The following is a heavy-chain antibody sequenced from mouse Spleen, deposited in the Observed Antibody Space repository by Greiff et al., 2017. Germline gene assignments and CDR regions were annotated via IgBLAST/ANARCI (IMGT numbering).Heavy chain of an antibody. D-gene: IGHD4-1*01. V-gene: IGHV7-3*02. CDR3: ARGLGYYFDY. CDR2: IRNKANGYTT. Sequence: EVQVVESGGGLVQPGGSLRLSCATSGFTFTDYYMSWVRQPPGKALEWLGFIRNKANGYTTEYSASVKGRFTISRDNSQSILYLQMNTLRAEDSATYYCARGLGYYFDYWGQGTTLTVSS. CDR1: GFTFTDYY. J-gene: IGHJ2*01.